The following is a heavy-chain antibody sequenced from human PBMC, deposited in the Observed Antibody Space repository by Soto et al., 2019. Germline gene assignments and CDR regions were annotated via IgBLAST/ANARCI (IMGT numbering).Heavy chain of an antibody. CDR3: AKDRGYCSGGSCYPEPAFDI. J-gene: IGHJ3*02. CDR2: NSGSGGST. D-gene: IGHD2-15*01. V-gene: IGHV3-23*01. Sequence: GKGLEWVSANSGSGGSTYYADSVKGRFTISRDNSKNTLYLQMNSLRAEDTAVYYCAKDRGYCSGGSCYPEPAFDIWGQRTMVSVPS.